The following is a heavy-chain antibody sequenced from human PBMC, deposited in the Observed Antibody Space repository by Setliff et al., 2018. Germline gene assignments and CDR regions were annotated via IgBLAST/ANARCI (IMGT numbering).Heavy chain of an antibody. D-gene: IGHD3-9*01. CDR2: INHSGST. Sequence: KTSETLSLTCAVYGGSFSGYYWSWIRQPPGKGLEWIGEINHSGSTNYNPSLKSRVTISVDTSKNQFSLKLSSVTAADTAVYYCARGARYFDWLLDPDYYFDYWGQGTLVTVSS. CDR1: GGSFSGYY. V-gene: IGHV4-34*01. CDR3: ARGARYFDWLLDPDYYFDY. J-gene: IGHJ4*02.